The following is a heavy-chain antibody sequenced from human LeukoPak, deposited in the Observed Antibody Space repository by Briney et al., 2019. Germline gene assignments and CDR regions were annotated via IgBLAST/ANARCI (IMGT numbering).Heavy chain of an antibody. CDR2: ISSSGSTI. CDR3: ARDVGGDSSFDI. J-gene: IGHJ3*02. Sequence: GGSLRLSCAASGFTFSIYSMNWVRQAPGKGLEWVSYISSSGSTIYYADSVKGRFTISRDNAKNSLYLQMNSLRAEDTAVYYCARDVGGDSSFDIWGQGTMVTVSS. V-gene: IGHV3-48*04. D-gene: IGHD2-21*01. CDR1: GFTFSIYS.